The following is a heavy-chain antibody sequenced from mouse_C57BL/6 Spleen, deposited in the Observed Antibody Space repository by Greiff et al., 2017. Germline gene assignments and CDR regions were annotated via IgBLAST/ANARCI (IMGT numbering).Heavy chain of an antibody. CDR3: ARGDSNYVIFDY. V-gene: IGHV1-19*01. CDR1: GYTFTDYY. J-gene: IGHJ2*01. CDR2: INPYNGGT. Sequence: EVQLQESGPVLVKPGASVKMSCKASGYTFTDYYMNWVKQSHGKSLEWIGVINPYNGGTSYNQKFKGKATLTVDKSSSTAYMELNSLTSEDSAVYYCARGDSNYVIFDYWGQGTTLTVSS. D-gene: IGHD2-5*01.